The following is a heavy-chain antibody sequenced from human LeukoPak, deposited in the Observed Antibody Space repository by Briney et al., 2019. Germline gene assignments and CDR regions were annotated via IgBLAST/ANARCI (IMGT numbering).Heavy chain of an antibody. CDR2: IYYSGST. D-gene: IGHD3-10*01. CDR3: ARYYYGSGSFRYYYYGMDV. J-gene: IGHJ6*02. CDR1: GGSISSSSYY. V-gene: IGHV4-39*01. Sequence: SETLSLTCTVSGGSISSSSYYWGWIRQPPGKGLEWIGSIYYSGSTYYNPSLKSRVTISVDTSKNQFSLKLSSVTAADTAVYYCARYYYGSGSFRYYYYGMDVWGQGTTVTVSS.